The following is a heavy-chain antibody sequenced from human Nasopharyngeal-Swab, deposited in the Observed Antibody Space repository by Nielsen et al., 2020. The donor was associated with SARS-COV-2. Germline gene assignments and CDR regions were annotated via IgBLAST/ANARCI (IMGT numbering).Heavy chain of an antibody. CDR1: GFTFDDYA. Sequence: SLKISCAASGFTFDDYAMHWVRQAPGQGLEWVSGISWNSGSIGYADSVKGRFTISRDNAKNSLYLQMNSLRAEDTALYYCAKVGANFYYWGQGTLVTVSS. V-gene: IGHV3-9*01. CDR3: AKVGANFYY. D-gene: IGHD3-10*01. CDR2: ISWNSGSI. J-gene: IGHJ4*02.